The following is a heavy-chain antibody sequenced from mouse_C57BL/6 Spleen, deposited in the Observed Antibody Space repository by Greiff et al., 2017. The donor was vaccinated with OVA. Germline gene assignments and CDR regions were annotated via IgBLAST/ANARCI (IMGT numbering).Heavy chain of an antibody. J-gene: IGHJ2*01. V-gene: IGHV1-81*01. CDR2: IYPRSGNT. CDR3: ARGGLGRKDGYYFAY. CDR1: GYTFTSYG. Sequence: VQLQQSGAELARPGASVKLSCKASGYTFTSYGISWVKQRTGQGLEWIGEIYPRSGNTYYNEKFKGKATLTADKSSSTAFMELRSLTYVDSAVYFCARGGLGRKDGYYFAYWGQGTTLTVSS. D-gene: IGHD4-1*01.